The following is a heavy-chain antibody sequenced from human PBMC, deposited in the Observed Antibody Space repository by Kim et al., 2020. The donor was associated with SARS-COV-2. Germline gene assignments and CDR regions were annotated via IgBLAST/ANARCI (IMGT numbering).Heavy chain of an antibody. CDR3: AHSENGFDLDRFDY. V-gene: IGHV2-5*02. Sequence: SGPTLVKPTQTLTLTCTFSGFSLSASGVGVAWIRQPPGKALEWLSVIYWDEDKRYSPSLKTRLTITKDTSKNHVVLTMTNMDPVDTATYYCAHSENGFDLDRFDYWGQGALVTVSS. CDR1: GFSLSASGVG. CDR2: IYWDEDK. J-gene: IGHJ4*02. D-gene: IGHD5-12*01.